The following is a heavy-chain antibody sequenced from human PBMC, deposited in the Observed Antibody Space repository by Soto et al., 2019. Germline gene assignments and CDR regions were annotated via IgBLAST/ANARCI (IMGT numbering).Heavy chain of an antibody. V-gene: IGHV3-23*01. CDR2: ISGSGDST. Sequence: GGSLRLSCAASGFTFSSYAMSWVRQAPWKGLEWVSVISGSGDSTYYADSVKGRFTISRDNSKNTLYLQMNSLRAEDTAVYYCARRSSGWYFDYWGQGTLVTVSS. J-gene: IGHJ4*02. CDR3: ARRSSGWYFDY. CDR1: GFTFSSYA. D-gene: IGHD6-19*01.